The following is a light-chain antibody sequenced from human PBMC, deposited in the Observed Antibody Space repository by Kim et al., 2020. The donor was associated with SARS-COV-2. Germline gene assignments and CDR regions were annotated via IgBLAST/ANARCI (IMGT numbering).Light chain of an antibody. CDR3: QHYGGSLFT. CDR1: QSVSSSY. Sequence: EIVLTQSPGTLSLSPGERATLSCRASQSVSSSYLAWYQQKRGQTPRLLIYGASSRATGIPDRFSGSGSGTDFTLTISRLEPEDFAVYFCQHYGGSLFTFGQGTKLEI. V-gene: IGKV3-20*01. J-gene: IGKJ2*01. CDR2: GAS.